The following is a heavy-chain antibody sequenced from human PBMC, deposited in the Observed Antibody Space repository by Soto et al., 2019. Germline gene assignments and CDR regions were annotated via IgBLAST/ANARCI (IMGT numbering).Heavy chain of an antibody. CDR2: ISGSGGST. D-gene: IGHD3-10*01. V-gene: IGHV3-23*01. Sequence: GGSPRLSCAASGFTFSSYAMSWVRQAPGKGLEWVSAISGSGGSTYYADSVKGRFTISRDNSKNTLYLQMNSLRAEDTAVYYCAKAAYYYGSGSDYYFDYWGQGTLVTVSS. CDR3: AKAAYYYGSGSDYYFDY. CDR1: GFTFSSYA. J-gene: IGHJ4*02.